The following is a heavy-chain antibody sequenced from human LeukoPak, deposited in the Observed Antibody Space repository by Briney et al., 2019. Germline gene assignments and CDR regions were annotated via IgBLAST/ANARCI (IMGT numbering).Heavy chain of an antibody. D-gene: IGHD6-13*01. J-gene: IGHJ4*02. V-gene: IGHV3-23*01. Sequence: GGSLRLSCAASGFTFSSYAMSWVRQAPGKGLEWVSAISGSGGSTYYADSVKGRFTISRDNSKNTLYLQMNSLRAEDTAVYFCAKQSAGSAAWYSLHYDFWGQGTLVTVSS. CDR1: GFTFSSYA. CDR3: AKQSAGSAAWYSLHYDF. CDR2: ISGSGGST.